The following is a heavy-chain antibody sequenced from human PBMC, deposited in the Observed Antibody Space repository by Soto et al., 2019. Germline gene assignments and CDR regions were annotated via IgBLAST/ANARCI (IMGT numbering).Heavy chain of an antibody. D-gene: IGHD1-20*01. CDR3: AMYMDAFQVYSFGMGV. J-gene: IGHJ6*02. V-gene: IGHV3-33*01. CDR2: IWDDGSNK. CDR1: GFTFSSYG. Sequence: QVQLVESGGGVVQPGRSLRLSCAASGFTFSSYGMHWVRQAPGKGLEWVALIWDDGSNKYYADSVKGRLTISRDNSKSTLYLQMTRRGAEDTAVYYWAMYMDAFQVYSFGMGVWGRGSTVTVSS.